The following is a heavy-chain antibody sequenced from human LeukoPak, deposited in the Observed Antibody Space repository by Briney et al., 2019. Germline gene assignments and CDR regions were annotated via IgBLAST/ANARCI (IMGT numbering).Heavy chain of an antibody. CDR2: IRQDGSEK. D-gene: IGHD6-6*01. Sequence: GGSLRLSCAASGLTFSNYAMNWVRQASGKGLEWVASIRQDGSEKHYVDSVEGRFIISGDNAKNSLHLQMNGLRAEDTAVYYCAKGSSRPPNAFDIWGQGTLVTVSS. J-gene: IGHJ3*02. CDR3: AKGSSRPPNAFDI. CDR1: GLTFSNYA. V-gene: IGHV3-7*01.